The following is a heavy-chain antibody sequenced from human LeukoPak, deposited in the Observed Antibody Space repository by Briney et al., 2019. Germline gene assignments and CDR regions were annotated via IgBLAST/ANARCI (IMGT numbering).Heavy chain of an antibody. CDR2: ISGSGGST. CDR3: AKTEDYYYYMDV. CDR1: GFTFDDYA. Sequence: GGSLRLSCAASGFTFDDYAMHWVRQAPGKGLEWVSAISGSGGSTYYADSVKGRFTISRDNSKNTLYLQMNSLRAEDTAVYYCAKTEDYYYYMDVWGKGTTVTVSS. J-gene: IGHJ6*03. V-gene: IGHV3-23*01.